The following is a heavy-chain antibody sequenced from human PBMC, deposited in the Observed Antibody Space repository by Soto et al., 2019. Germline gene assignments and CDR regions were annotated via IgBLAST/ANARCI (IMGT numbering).Heavy chain of an antibody. V-gene: IGHV4-39*07. CDR3: ARVAYFDSSGYYYCFDY. Sequence: SETLSLTCTVTGDSINSRSYYWGWIRQPPGKGLEWIGSWYRSGVTYYNPSLKGRVSMSVDTSNNQFSLKLSSVTAADTAVYYCARVAYFDSSGYYYCFDYWGQGTLVTVSS. CDR2: WYRSGVT. D-gene: IGHD3-22*01. CDR1: GDSINSRSYY. J-gene: IGHJ4*02.